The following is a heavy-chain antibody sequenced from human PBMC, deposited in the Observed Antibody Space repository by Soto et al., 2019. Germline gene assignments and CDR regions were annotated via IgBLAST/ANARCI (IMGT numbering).Heavy chain of an antibody. Sequence: EVQLVESGGGLVQPGGSLRLSCAASGFTFSTYSMNWVRQAPGKGLEWVSYISSRSYTIYYVDSVKGRFTISRDNATNSLNLQMNSMRDEETAVYYCARGGSSSDNGMDVWGQGTTVTVSS. CDR1: GFTFSTYS. CDR3: ARGGSSSDNGMDV. V-gene: IGHV3-48*02. D-gene: IGHD6-6*01. J-gene: IGHJ6*02. CDR2: ISSRSYTI.